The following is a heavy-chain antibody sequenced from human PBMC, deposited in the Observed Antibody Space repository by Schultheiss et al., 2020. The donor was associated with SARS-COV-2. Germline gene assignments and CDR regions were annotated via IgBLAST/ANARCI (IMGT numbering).Heavy chain of an antibody. D-gene: IGHD4-23*01. CDR1: GFTFSSYG. CDR2: IRYDGSNK. CDR3: ARTGRSTVVTHFDY. J-gene: IGHJ4*02. Sequence: GESLKISCAASGFTFSSYGMHWVRQAPGKGLEWVAFIRYDGSNKYYADSVKGRFTISRDNAKNSLYLQMNSLRAEDTAVYYCARTGRSTVVTHFDYWGQGTLVTVSS. V-gene: IGHV3-30*02.